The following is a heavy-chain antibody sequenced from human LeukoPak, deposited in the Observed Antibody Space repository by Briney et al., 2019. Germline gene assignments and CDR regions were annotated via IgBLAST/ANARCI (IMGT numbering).Heavy chain of an antibody. CDR1: GFTFRTYA. D-gene: IGHD6-13*01. J-gene: IGHJ3*02. Sequence: GGSLRLSCAASGFTFRTYAMHWVRQAPGKGLEWVAVISYDGSNKYYADSVKGRFTISRDNSKNTLYLQMNSLRAEDAAVYYCAIVAAADAFDIWGQGTMVTVSS. V-gene: IGHV3-30*04. CDR3: AIVAAADAFDI. CDR2: ISYDGSNK.